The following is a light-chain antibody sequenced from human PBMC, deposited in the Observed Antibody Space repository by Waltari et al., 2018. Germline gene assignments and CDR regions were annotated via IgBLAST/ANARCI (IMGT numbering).Light chain of an antibody. J-gene: IGLJ2*01. Sequence: QSALTQPPSASGSPGQSVTISCTGTSSEVGFYNYVSWYQQHPGKAPKLMIYEVNTRPSGVPDRFSGSKSGNTASLTVSGLQAEDEGDYYCSSYAGSNNLVFGGGTKLTVL. CDR3: SSYAGSNNLV. CDR2: EVN. V-gene: IGLV2-8*01. CDR1: SSEVGFYNY.